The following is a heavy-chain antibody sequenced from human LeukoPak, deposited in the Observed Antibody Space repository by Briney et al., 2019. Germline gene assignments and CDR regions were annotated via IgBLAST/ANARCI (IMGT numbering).Heavy chain of an antibody. J-gene: IGHJ5*02. CDR3: ARRAGRHNWFDP. D-gene: IGHD1-26*01. CDR2: IYYSGST. CDR1: GGSISRYY. Sequence: PSETLPLTCTVSGGSISRYYWRWIRQPPGKGLEWIGYIYYSGSTNYNPSLKSRVTISVDTSKNQFSLKLSSVTAADTAVYYCARRAGRHNWFDPWGQGTLVTVSS. V-gene: IGHV4-59*08.